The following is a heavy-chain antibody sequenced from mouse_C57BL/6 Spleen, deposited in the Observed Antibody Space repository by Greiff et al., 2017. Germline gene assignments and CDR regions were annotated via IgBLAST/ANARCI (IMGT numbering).Heavy chain of an antibody. J-gene: IGHJ4*01. Sequence: VQLQQSGAELVRPGASVKMSCKASGYTFTSYTMHWVKQRPGQGLEWIGYIYPSSGYTKYNQKFKDKATLTADKSSSTAYMQLSSLTSEDSAVYYCAREWDGYPYAMDYWGQGTSVTVSS. V-gene: IGHV1-4*01. CDR1: GYTFTSYT. D-gene: IGHD2-3*01. CDR2: IYPSSGYT. CDR3: AREWDGYPYAMDY.